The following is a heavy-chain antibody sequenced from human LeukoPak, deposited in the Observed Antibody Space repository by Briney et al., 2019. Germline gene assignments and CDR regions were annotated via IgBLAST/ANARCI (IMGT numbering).Heavy chain of an antibody. D-gene: IGHD2-8*01. V-gene: IGHV3-48*04. CDR2: ISSSGSAM. Sequence: QPGGSLRLSCAASGFTFSNYCMNWVRQAPGKGLEWVSYISSSGSAMYYADSVKGRFTISRDNSRNSLYLQMNNLRTEDTALYYCAKDGLHCTNGVCYSAIIDYWGQGTLVTVSS. CDR1: GFTFSNYC. J-gene: IGHJ4*02. CDR3: AKDGLHCTNGVCYSAIIDY.